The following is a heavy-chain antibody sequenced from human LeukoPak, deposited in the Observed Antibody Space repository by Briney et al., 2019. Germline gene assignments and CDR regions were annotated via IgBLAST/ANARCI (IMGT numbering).Heavy chain of an antibody. V-gene: IGHV1-2*02. Sequence: ASVKVSCKASGYTFTCYYMHWVRQAPGQGLEWMGWINTNSGSTNYAQKFQGRVTMTRDTSISTDYMELSRLRSDHTAVYYCARVFLYYYDSSVYLIAFHIWGQGTMVTVSS. J-gene: IGHJ3*02. D-gene: IGHD3-22*01. CDR2: INTNSGST. CDR3: ARVFLYYYDSSVYLIAFHI. CDR1: GYTFTCYY.